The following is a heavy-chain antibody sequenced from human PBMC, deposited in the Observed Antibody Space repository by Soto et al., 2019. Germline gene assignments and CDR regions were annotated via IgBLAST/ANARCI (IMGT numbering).Heavy chain of an antibody. D-gene: IGHD5-18*01. CDR2: IYPGDSDT. CDR1: GYSFTSYW. J-gene: IGHJ6*02. CDR3: ARHGDTAMFYYYYGMDV. V-gene: IGHV5-51*01. Sequence: SLKISCKGSGYSFTSYWIGWVRQMPGKGLEWMGIIYPGDSDTRCSPSFQGQVTISADKSISTAYLQWSSLKASDTAMYYCARHGDTAMFYYYYGMDVWGQGTTVTVSS.